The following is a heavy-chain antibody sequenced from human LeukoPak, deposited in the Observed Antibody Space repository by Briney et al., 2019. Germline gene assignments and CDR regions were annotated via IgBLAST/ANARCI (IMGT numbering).Heavy chain of an antibody. J-gene: IGHJ4*02. CDR3: ARGALDPDTVTNYFEY. CDR1: GYTFSDHY. D-gene: IGHD4-17*01. Sequence: GASVTVSCKASGYTFSDHYMQWVRQAPGQGLEWLGWINPNGGGTSYAQKFQGRVTMTRDTSISTAYMELSRLRSDDTAVYYCARGALDPDTVTNYFEYWVQGTLVTVSS. V-gene: IGHV1-2*02. CDR2: INPNGGGT.